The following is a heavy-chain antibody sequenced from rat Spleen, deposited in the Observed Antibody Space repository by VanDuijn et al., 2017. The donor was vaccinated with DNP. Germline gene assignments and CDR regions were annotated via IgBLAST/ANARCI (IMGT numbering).Heavy chain of an antibody. CDR3: TRGGTYYFDY. Sequence: EVQLVESGGGLVQPGRSLKLTCAASGFTFSDSYMAWVRQAPKKGLEWVATISYDGSSTYYRDSVKGRFTISRDNAKSTLFLQRDSLRSEDTATYYCTRGGTYYFDYWGQGVMVTVSS. J-gene: IGHJ2*01. CDR1: GFTFSDSY. V-gene: IGHV5-7*01. CDR2: ISYDGSST.